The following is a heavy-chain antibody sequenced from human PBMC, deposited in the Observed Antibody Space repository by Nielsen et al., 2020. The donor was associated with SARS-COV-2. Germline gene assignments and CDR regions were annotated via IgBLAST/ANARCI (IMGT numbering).Heavy chain of an antibody. D-gene: IGHD4-17*01. Sequence: LSLTCTVSGGSISSGGYYWSWIRQHPGKGLEWIGYIYYSGSTYYNPSLKSRVTISLDTSKDQFFLKLTSVTAADRAVYYCARDYYGDYLDGFDIWGQGTMVTVSS. CDR3: ARDYYGDYLDGFDI. CDR1: GGSISSGGYY. V-gene: IGHV4-31*03. J-gene: IGHJ3*02. CDR2: IYYSGST.